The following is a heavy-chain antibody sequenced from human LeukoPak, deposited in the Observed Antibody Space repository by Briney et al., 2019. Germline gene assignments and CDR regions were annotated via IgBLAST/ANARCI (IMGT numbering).Heavy chain of an antibody. CDR3: ARGGLHYYDSSGYSRVAGDAFDI. D-gene: IGHD3-22*01. CDR2: IYYSGST. CDR1: GGSISSSGYY. J-gene: IGHJ3*02. V-gene: IGHV4-31*03. Sequence: SETLSLTCTVSGGSISSSGYYWSWIRQHPGKGLEWIGYIYYSGSTYYNPSLKSRVTISVDTSKNQFSLKLSSVTAADTAVYYCARGGLHYYDSSGYSRVAGDAFDIWGQGTMVTVSS.